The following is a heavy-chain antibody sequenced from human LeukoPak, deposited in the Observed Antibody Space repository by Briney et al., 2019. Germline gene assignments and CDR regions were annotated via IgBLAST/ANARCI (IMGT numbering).Heavy chain of an antibody. V-gene: IGHV1-8*01. CDR3: AKGLRSDF. CDR1: GYIFTNYD. J-gene: IGHJ4*02. CDR2: VNPNGKR. Sequence: ASLRVSCKASGYIFTNYDINWVRQAPGQGLEWVGWVNPNGKRVYAQKFQGRVTLSTDSSINTAYMELTSLRSADTAVYYCAKGLRSDFWGQGTLVSVSS. D-gene: IGHD3-16*02.